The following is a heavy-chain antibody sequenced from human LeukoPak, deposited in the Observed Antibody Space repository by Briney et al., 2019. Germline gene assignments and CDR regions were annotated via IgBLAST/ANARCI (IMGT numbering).Heavy chain of an antibody. J-gene: IGHJ4*02. V-gene: IGHV1-8*01. D-gene: IGHD1-26*01. CDR1: GYTFTSYD. Sequence: GASVKVSCKASGYTFTSYDINWVRQTTGQGLEWMGWMNPNSGNTGYAQKFQGRVTMTRNTSISTAYMELSSLRSEDTAVYYCAKDRGSYPPGCFDYWGQGTLVTVSS. CDR2: MNPNSGNT. CDR3: AKDRGSYPPGCFDY.